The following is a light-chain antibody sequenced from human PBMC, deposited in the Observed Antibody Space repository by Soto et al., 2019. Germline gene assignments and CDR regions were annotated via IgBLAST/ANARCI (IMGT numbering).Light chain of an antibody. V-gene: IGKV3-15*01. CDR2: GAS. CDR1: QTVRST. CDR3: QQYDNWPLT. Sequence: EIVLTQSPGTRSLSPGERTTLACGASQTVRSTCLTWYQQKPGQAPRLLMYGASTRATGIPARFSGSGSGTEFTLTISSLQSEDFAVYYCQQYDNWPLTFGGGTKVDIK. J-gene: IGKJ4*01.